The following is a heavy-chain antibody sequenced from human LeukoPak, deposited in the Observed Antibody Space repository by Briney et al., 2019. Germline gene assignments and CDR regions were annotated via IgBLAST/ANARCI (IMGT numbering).Heavy chain of an antibody. V-gene: IGHV6-1*01. J-gene: IGHJ4*02. CDR3: ATQGWLQSEYYFDY. CDR2: TYYRSTWYN. D-gene: IGHD5-24*01. CDR1: GDSVSSNSVT. Sequence: SQTLSLTCAISGDSVSSNSVTWNWIRQSPSRGPEWLGRTYYRSTWYNDYAVSVRGRITVNPDTSKNQFSLHLNSVTPEDTAVYYCATQGWLQSEYYFDYWGQGTLVTVSS.